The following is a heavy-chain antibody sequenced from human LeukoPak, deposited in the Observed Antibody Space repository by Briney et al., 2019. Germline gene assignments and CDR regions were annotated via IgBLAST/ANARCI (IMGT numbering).Heavy chain of an antibody. CDR2: INHSGST. CDR1: GGSFSGYY. V-gene: IGHV4-34*01. J-gene: IGHJ5*02. Sequence: PSETLSLTCAVYGGSFSGYYWSWIRQPTGKGLVWIGEINHSGSTNYDPSLKSRVTISVDTSKNQFSLKLSSVTAADTAVYYCARGRRGAATNNWFYPWGQATLVTVSS. D-gene: IGHD1-26*01. CDR3: ARGRRGAATNNWFYP.